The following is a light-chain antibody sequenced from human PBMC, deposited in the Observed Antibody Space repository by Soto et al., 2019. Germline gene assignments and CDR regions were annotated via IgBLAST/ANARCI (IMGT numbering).Light chain of an antibody. CDR3: QQRSNWPTRT. CDR2: DAS. CDR1: QSVSSY. Sequence: EIVLTQSPATLSLSPGERATLSCRASQSVSSYLAWYQQKPGQAPRLLIYDASNRATGIPARFSGSGSGTDFALNISSLEPEDFEVYYCQQRSNWPTRTVGGGTNEEIK. J-gene: IGKJ4*01. V-gene: IGKV3-11*01.